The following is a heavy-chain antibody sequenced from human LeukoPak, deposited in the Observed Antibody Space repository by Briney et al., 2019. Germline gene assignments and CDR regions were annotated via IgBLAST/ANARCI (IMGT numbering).Heavy chain of an antibody. Sequence: GGSLRLSCAASGFTVSSNYMSWVRQAPGKGLEWVSVIYSGGSTYYADSVKGRFTISRDNSKNTLYLQMNSLRAEDTAVYYCAKDPKRSSYTYFDYWGQGTLVTVSS. CDR3: AKDPKRSSYTYFDY. CDR2: IYSGGST. CDR1: GFTVSSNY. J-gene: IGHJ4*02. D-gene: IGHD6-6*01. V-gene: IGHV3-53*01.